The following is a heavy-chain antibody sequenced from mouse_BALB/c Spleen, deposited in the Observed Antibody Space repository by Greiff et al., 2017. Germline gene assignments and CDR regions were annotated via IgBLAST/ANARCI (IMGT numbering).Heavy chain of an antibody. CDR3: ARLMGYYAMDY. CDR2: ISSGGSYT. J-gene: IGHJ4*01. V-gene: IGHV5-6*01. CDR1: GFTFSSYG. D-gene: IGHD1-1*02. Sequence: EVKLMESGGDLVKPGGSLKLSCAASGFTFSSYGMSWVRQTPDKRLEWVATISSGGSYTYYPDSVKGRFTISRDNAKNTLYLQMSSLKSEDTAMYYCARLMGYYAMDYWGQGTSVTVSS.